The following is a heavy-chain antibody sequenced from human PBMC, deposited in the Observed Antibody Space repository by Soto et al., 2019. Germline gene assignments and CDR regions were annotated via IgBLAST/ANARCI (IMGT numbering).Heavy chain of an antibody. J-gene: IGHJ5*02. CDR2: ISSSGSTI. CDR3: ARDISMDYDFWSGYYP. V-gene: IGHV3-11*01. Sequence: GGSLRLSCAASGFTFSDYYMSWIRQAPGKGLEWVSYISSSGSTIYYADSVKGRFTISRDNAKNSLYLQMNSLRAEDTAVYYCARDISMDYDFWSGYYPWGQGTLVTVSS. CDR1: GFTFSDYY. D-gene: IGHD3-3*01.